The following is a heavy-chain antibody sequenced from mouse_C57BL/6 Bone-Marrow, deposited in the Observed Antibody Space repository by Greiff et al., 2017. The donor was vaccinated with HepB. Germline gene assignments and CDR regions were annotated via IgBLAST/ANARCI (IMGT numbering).Heavy chain of an antibody. CDR3: ARGGLRYAMDY. V-gene: IGHV1-76*01. Sequence: VQLQQSGAELVRPGASVKLSCKASGYTFTDYYINWVKQRPGQGLEWIARIYPGRGNTYYNEKFKGKATLTAEKSSSTAYMQLSSLTSEDSTVYFYARGGLRYAMDYWGQGTSVTVSS. CDR1: GYTFTDYY. CDR2: IYPGRGNT. J-gene: IGHJ4*01. D-gene: IGHD1-1*01.